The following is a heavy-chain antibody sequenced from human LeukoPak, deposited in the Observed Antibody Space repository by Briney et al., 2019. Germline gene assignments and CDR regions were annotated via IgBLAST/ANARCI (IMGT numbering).Heavy chain of an antibody. J-gene: IGHJ4*02. CDR1: GFTFSSYS. D-gene: IGHD3-10*02. CDR3: ARHPFMSPFDY. CDR2: ISSSSSTI. V-gene: IGHV3-48*01. Sequence: GGSLRLSCAASGFTFSSYSMNWVRQAPGKGLEWVSYISSSSSTIYYADSVKGRFTISRDNAKNSLYLQMNSLRAEDTAVYYCARHPFMSPFDYWGQGTLVTVSS.